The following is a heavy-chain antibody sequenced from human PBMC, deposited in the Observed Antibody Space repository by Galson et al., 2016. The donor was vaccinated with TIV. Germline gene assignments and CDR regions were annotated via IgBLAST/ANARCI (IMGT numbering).Heavy chain of an antibody. CDR3: ARDAGTYYHALDL. Sequence: TLSLTCTVSGAPIRDGDSFWSWIRQSPGKGLEWIGYIYYSGRTFYNPSLKSRITISVDTSKNQFSVKLTSVTAADTAVYYCARDAGTYYHALDLWGQGTLVAVSS. CDR2: IYYSGRT. CDR1: GAPIRDGDSF. V-gene: IGHV4-30-4*01. D-gene: IGHD3-22*01. J-gene: IGHJ3*01.